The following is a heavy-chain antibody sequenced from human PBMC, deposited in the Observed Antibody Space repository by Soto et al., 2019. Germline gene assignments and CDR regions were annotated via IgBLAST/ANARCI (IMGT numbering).Heavy chain of an antibody. J-gene: IGHJ4*02. CDR1: GGSISSYY. CDR3: ARHGPYNWSSAAFDY. D-gene: IGHD1-20*01. Sequence: SGTLTLTCTDSGGSISSYYWSWIRQPPGKGLEWIGFISYSGSTYYSTSLKSRVTISVDTSKNQFSLKLSSVTAADTAVYYCARHGPYNWSSAAFDYWGQGTLVTVSS. V-gene: IGHV4-59*08. CDR2: ISYSGST.